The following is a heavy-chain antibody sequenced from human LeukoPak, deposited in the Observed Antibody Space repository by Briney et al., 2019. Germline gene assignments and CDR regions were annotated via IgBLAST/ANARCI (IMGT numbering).Heavy chain of an antibody. V-gene: IGHV4-30-4*08. Sequence: SETLSLTXTVSGGSISSGDYYWSWIRQPPGKGLEWIGYIYYSGSTYYNPSLKSRVTISVDTSKNQFSLKLSSVTAADTAVYYCARAPRYYGSGSYFGEFYWGQGTLVTVSS. J-gene: IGHJ4*02. CDR1: GGSISSGDYY. CDR3: ARAPRYYGSGSYFGEFY. D-gene: IGHD3-10*01. CDR2: IYYSGST.